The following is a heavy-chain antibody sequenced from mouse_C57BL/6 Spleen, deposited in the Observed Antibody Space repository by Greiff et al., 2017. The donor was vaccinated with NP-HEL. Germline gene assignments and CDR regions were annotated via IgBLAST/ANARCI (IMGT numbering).Heavy chain of an antibody. D-gene: IGHD2-5*01. V-gene: IGHV1-82*01. CDR2: IYPGDGDT. Sequence: QVQLQQSGPELVKPGASVKISCKASGYAFSSSWMNWVKQRPGKGLEWIGRIYPGDGDTNYNGKFKGTATLTADKSSSTACMQLSSLTSEDSAVYFCAKAYYSNYWGQGTTLTVSS. J-gene: IGHJ2*01. CDR1: GYAFSSSW. CDR3: AKAYYSNY.